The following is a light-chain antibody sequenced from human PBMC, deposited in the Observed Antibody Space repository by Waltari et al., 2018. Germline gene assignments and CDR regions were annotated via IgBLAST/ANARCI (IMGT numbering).Light chain of an antibody. CDR1: QGVSSS. CDR2: GAS. J-gene: IGKJ1*01. Sequence: EIVMTQSPATLSVSPGERATLSCRASQGVSSSLAWYQQKPGQAPRLLIYGASTRATGIPARFSGSGSGTEFTLTNSNLQSEDFAVYYCQQYDNWPPWTFGQGTKVEIK. V-gene: IGKV3-15*01. CDR3: QQYDNWPPWT.